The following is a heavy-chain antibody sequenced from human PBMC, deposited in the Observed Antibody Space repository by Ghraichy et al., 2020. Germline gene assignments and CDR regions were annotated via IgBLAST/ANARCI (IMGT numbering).Heavy chain of an antibody. CDR1: GFTFTDYS. D-gene: IGHD1-1*01. J-gene: IGHJ4*02. Sequence: GESLNISCAASGFTFTDYSMNWVRQVPGKGLEWVAYIGNTNDIIKYADFVRGRFTISRDNAENSLYLQMNSLRDEDTAVYYCARDHIWNFDYWGQGTLVTVSS. V-gene: IGHV3-48*02. CDR3: ARDHIWNFDY. CDR2: IGNTNDII.